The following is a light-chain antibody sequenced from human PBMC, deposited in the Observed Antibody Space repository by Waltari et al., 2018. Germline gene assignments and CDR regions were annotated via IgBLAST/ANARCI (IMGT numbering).Light chain of an antibody. CDR3: LQDSNYPRT. Sequence: AIQMTQSPSSLSASIGDRVTITCRASQAIRNELGWYQQKTGKAPKLLIYAASSLQTGVPSRFSGSGSGTDFTLTITSLQPEDFAIYYCLQDSNYPRTFGQGTKVEIK. CDR2: AAS. V-gene: IGKV1-6*01. CDR1: QAIRNE. J-gene: IGKJ1*01.